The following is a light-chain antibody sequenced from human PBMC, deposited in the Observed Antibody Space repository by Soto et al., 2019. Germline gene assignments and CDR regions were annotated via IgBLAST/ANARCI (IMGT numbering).Light chain of an antibody. V-gene: IGKV3-15*01. CDR2: VAS. CDR1: QSVNTN. CDR3: QQCNNWPLT. J-gene: IGKJ4*01. Sequence: EIVMTQSPATLSVSPGDRATLSCRSSQSVNTNLAWFQQKPGQAPRLLIYVASTSATGVPARFSGSSSGTEFTLTISSLQSEDFAVYYGQQCNNWPLTFGGGTRVEIK.